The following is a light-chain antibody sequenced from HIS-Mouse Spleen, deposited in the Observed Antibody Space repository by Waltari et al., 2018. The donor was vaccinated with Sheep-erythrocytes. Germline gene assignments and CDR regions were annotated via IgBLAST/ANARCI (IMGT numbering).Light chain of an antibody. Sequence: QSALTQPASVSGSPGQSITISCTGTSSDVGSYNLVSWYQQHPGKAPKLIIYEGSKRASGVSNRFSGSKSGHTASLTISGLQAEDEADYYCCSYAGSSTLVFGGGTKLTVL. J-gene: IGLJ2*01. CDR1: SSDVGSYNL. CDR3: CSYAGSSTLV. V-gene: IGLV2-23*01. CDR2: EGS.